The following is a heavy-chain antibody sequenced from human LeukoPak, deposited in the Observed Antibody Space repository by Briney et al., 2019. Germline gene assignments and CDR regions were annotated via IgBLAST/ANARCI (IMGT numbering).Heavy chain of an antibody. D-gene: IGHD3-16*02. CDR1: GYTFTSYD. V-gene: IGHV1-69*04. J-gene: IGHJ3*02. CDR3: ARTEDYVWGNSRYGVFDI. CDR2: IIPILGIA. Sequence: SVKVSCKASGYTFTSYDINWVRQATGQGLEWMGRIIPILGIANYAQKFQGRVKITADKSTTTAYVEMSSLRSEDTAVYYCARTEDYVWGNSRYGVFDIWGQGTMVTVSS.